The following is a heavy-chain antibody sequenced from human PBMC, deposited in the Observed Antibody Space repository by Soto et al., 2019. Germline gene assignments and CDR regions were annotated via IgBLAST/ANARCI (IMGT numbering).Heavy chain of an antibody. V-gene: IGHV4-34*01. CDR2: INHSGST. J-gene: IGHJ5*02. D-gene: IGHD6-6*01. Sequence: KPSETLSLTCAVYGGSFSGYYWSWIRQPPGKGLEWIGEINHSGSTNYNPSLKSRVTISVDTSKDQFSLKLTSVTAADTAVYYCAVKDYSSSSRWFDPWGQGTLVTVSS. CDR3: AVKDYSSSSRWFDP. CDR1: GGSFSGYY.